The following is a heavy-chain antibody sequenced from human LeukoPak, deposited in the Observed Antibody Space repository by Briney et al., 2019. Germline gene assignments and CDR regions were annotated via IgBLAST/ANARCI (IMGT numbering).Heavy chain of an antibody. Sequence: GGSLRLSCAASGFTFSSYGMHWVRQAPGKGLEWVAFIRYDGSNKYYADSVKGRFTISRDNSKNTLYLQMNSLRAEDTAVYYCAKDFDPAAAAYYFDYWGQGTLATVSS. J-gene: IGHJ4*02. D-gene: IGHD2-2*01. CDR3: AKDFDPAAAAYYFDY. V-gene: IGHV3-30*02. CDR1: GFTFSSYG. CDR2: IRYDGSNK.